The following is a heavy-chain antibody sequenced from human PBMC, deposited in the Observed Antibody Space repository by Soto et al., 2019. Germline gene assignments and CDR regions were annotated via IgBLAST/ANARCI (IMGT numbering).Heavy chain of an antibody. CDR2: ISAYNGNT. J-gene: IGHJ6*02. CDR3: ARDILTGFLPPAYYYYGMDV. CDR1: GYTFTSYG. Sequence: GASVKVSCKASGYTFTSYGISWVRQAPGQGLEWMGWISAYNGNTNYAQKLQGRVTMTTDTSTSTAYMELRSLRSDDTAVYYCARDILTGFLPPAYYYYGMDVWGQGTTVTVSS. V-gene: IGHV1-18*01. D-gene: IGHD3-9*01.